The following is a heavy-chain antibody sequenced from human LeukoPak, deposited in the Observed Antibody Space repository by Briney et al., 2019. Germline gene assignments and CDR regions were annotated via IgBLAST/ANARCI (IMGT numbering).Heavy chain of an antibody. D-gene: IGHD3-3*01. CDR1: GFTFSSYW. CDR3: ARDTKSYFDY. CDR2: INSEGRST. Sequence: GGSLRLSCAASGFTFSSYWMHWVRQAPGKGLVWVSGINSEGRSTSYADSVKGRFTISRDNAKNTLYLRINSLRAEDTAVYYCARDTKSYFDYWGQGTLVTVSS. V-gene: IGHV3-74*01. J-gene: IGHJ4*02.